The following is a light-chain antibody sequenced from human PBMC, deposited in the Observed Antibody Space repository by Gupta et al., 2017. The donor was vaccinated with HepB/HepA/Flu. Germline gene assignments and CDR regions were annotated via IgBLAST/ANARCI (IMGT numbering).Light chain of an antibody. Sequence: SVLTQPPSASGTPGQRVTISCSGSSSDIGSNNVNWYQQLPGTAPKLLIDSNNKRRSGVPDRFSGSKSGTTASLATSGLQAEDEADYYCAASDDTLKHCIFGGGTKLTVL. CDR1: SSDIGSNN. V-gene: IGLV1-44*01. J-gene: IGLJ2*01. CDR3: AASDDTLKHCI. CDR2: SNN.